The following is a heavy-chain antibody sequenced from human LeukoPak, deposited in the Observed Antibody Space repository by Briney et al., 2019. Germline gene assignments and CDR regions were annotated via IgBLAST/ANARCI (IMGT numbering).Heavy chain of an antibody. CDR3: AKVGSQGDYGMDV. Sequence: PGGSLRLSCAASGFTFDDYAMHWVRQAPGKGLEWVSGISWNSGSIGYADSVKGRFTISRDNAKNSLYLQMNSLRAEDTALYCCAKVGSQGDYGMDVWGQGTTVTVSS. CDR2: ISWNSGSI. D-gene: IGHD3-16*01. V-gene: IGHV3-9*01. CDR1: GFTFDDYA. J-gene: IGHJ6*02.